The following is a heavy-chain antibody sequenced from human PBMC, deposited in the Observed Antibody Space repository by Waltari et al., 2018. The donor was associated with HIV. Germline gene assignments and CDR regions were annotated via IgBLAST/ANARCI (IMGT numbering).Heavy chain of an antibody. CDR2: IYTSGST. J-gene: IGHJ4*02. Sequence: QVQLQESGPGLVKPSQTLSLTCTVSGGSISSGSYYWSWIRQPAGKGLEWIGRIYTSGSTNYNPSLKRRVTISVDTSKNQFSLKLSSVTAADTAVYYCARDGGGSYLDFDYWGQGTLVTVSS. V-gene: IGHV4-61*02. CDR1: GGSISSGSYY. D-gene: IGHD1-26*01. CDR3: ARDGGGSYLDFDY.